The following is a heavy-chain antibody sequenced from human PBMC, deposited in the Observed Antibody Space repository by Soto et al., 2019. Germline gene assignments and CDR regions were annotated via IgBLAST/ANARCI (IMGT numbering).Heavy chain of an antibody. Sequence: GGSLRLSCSVSGFTIITYAMHWVRQAPGKGLEYVASSSSNGDSTYYADSVKGRFTTSRDNSKNTLYLQMSSLRADDTALYYCVKDRYVDYWGQGILVTVSS. J-gene: IGHJ4*02. V-gene: IGHV3-64D*06. CDR3: VKDRYVDY. D-gene: IGHD2-2*01. CDR2: SSSNGDST. CDR1: GFTIITYA.